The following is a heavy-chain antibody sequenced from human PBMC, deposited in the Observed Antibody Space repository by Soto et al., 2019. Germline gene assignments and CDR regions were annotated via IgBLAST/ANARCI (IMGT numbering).Heavy chain of an antibody. CDR1: GGTFSSYT. CDR3: ASLMSSGYYYGMDV. V-gene: IGHV1-69*02. J-gene: IGHJ6*02. CDR2: IIPILGIA. Sequence: QVQLVQSGAEVKKPGSSVKVSCKASGGTFSSYTISWVRQAPGQGLEWMGRIIPILGIANYAQKFQGRVTITADQXXSPAYMELSSLRSEDTAVYYCASLMSSGYYYGMDVWGQGTTVTVSS. D-gene: IGHD3-10*01.